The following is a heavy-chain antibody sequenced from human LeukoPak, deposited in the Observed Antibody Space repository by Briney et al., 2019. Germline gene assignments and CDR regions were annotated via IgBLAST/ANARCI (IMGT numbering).Heavy chain of an antibody. CDR1: GFTFSNYL. CDR3: AMALDY. CDR2: ISHSGSSI. J-gene: IGHJ4*02. Sequence: GGSLRLSXVASGFTFSNYLMNSVRQAPGKGLEWVSGISHSGSSIYYADSVKGRFTISRDNSKNTLYLQMDRLRVEDTAVYYCAMALDYWGQGTLVTVSS. V-gene: IGHV3-23*01.